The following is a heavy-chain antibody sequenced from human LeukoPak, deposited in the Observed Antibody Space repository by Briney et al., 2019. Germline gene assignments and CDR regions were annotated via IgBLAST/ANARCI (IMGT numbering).Heavy chain of an antibody. CDR3: ARELRGGWFDP. V-gene: IGHV3-30*14. CDR1: GFTFSSYA. CDR2: ISYDGSNK. Sequence: GGSLRLSCAASGFTFSSYAMHWVRQAPGKGLEWVAVISYDGSNKYYADSVKGRFTISRDNSKNTLYLQMNSLRAEDTAVYYCARELRGGWFDPWGQGTLVTVSS. J-gene: IGHJ5*02. D-gene: IGHD2-15*01.